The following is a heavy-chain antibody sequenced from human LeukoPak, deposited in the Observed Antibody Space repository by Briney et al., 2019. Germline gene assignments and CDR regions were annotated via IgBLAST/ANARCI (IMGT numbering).Heavy chain of an antibody. V-gene: IGHV3-48*02. J-gene: IGHJ5*02. D-gene: IGHD2-2*01. Sequence: PGGSLRLSCAASGFTFSSYSMNWVRQAPGKGLEWVSYISSSSSTIYCADSVKGRFTISRDNAKNSLYLQMNSLRDEDTAVYYCARVPLRDSIVVVPAANPWGQGTLVTVSS. CDR3: ARVPLRDSIVVVPAANP. CDR1: GFTFSSYS. CDR2: ISSSSSTI.